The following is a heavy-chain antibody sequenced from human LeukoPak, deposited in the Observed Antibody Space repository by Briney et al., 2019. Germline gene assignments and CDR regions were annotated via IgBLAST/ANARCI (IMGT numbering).Heavy chain of an antibody. Sequence: GRSLRLSCAASGFTFSSYWMSWVRQAPGKGLEWVANINQDESEKYFVDSVKGRFTISRDNAKNSLYLQMNSLRAEDTAVYYCAIFGSGSSFDYWGQGTLVTVS. D-gene: IGHD3-10*01. J-gene: IGHJ4*02. V-gene: IGHV3-7*05. CDR1: GFTFSSYW. CDR3: AIFGSGSSFDY. CDR2: INQDESEK.